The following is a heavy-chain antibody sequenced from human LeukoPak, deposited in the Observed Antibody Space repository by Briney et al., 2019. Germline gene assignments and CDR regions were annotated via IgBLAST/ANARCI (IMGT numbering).Heavy chain of an antibody. CDR2: IYYSGST. Sequence: PSETLSLTCTVSGGSISSYYWSWIRQPPGKGLEWIGYIYYSGSTNYNPSLKSRVTISVDTSKNQFSLKLSSVTAADTAVYYCARQSAALDYWGQGTLVTVSS. D-gene: IGHD6-13*01. CDR1: GGSISSYY. J-gene: IGHJ4*02. CDR3: ARQSAALDY. V-gene: IGHV4-59*08.